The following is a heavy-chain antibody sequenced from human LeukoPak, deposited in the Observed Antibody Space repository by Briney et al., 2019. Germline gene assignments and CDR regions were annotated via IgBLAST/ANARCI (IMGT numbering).Heavy chain of an antibody. CDR1: GGSISSYY. V-gene: IGHV4-59*12. J-gene: IGHJ4*02. Sequence: SETLSLTCTVSGGSISSYYWSWLRQPPGKGLEWIGYIYYSGSTNYNPSLKSRVTISVDTSKNQFSLKLSSVTAADTAVYYCARGDSNYDYWGQGTLVTVSS. CDR3: ARGDSNYDY. CDR2: IYYSGST. D-gene: IGHD3-22*01.